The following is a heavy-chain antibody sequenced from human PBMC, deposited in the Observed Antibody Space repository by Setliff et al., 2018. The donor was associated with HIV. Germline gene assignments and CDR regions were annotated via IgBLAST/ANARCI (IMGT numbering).Heavy chain of an antibody. CDR3: ARGRGSLPVLYYYYYYMDV. Sequence: SETLSLTCTVSGGSISSHCWSWIRQPPGKGLEWIGFVSYSGNTDYNPSLKSRVTISVDTSRNHFSLKLSSVTAADTAVYYCARGRGSLPVLYYYYYYMDVWGKGTTVTVSS. CDR2: VSYSGNT. CDR1: GGSISSHC. D-gene: IGHD1-26*01. V-gene: IGHV4-59*11. J-gene: IGHJ6*03.